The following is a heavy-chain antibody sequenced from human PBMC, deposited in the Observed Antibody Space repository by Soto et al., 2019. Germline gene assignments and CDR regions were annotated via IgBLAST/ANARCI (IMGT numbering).Heavy chain of an antibody. J-gene: IGHJ6*03. CDR2: INAGNGNT. CDR3: ARDRYDFWSGTMDV. Sequence: ASVKVSCKASGYTFTSYAMHWVLQAPGQRLEWMGWINAGNGNTKYSQKFQGRVTITRDTSASTAYMELSSLRSEDTAVYYCARDRYDFWSGTMDVWGKGTTVTVS. V-gene: IGHV1-3*01. D-gene: IGHD3-3*01. CDR1: GYTFTSYA.